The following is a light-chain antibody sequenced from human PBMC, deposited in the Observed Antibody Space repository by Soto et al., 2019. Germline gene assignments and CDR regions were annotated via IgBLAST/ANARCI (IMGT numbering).Light chain of an antibody. J-gene: IGKJ3*01. V-gene: IGKV2-30*01. Sequence: DVVLTQSPLFLPVTLGHPASISCRSSQSLVYSDGDTFLSWFQQRTGQSPRRLIYKVSNRDTGVPVRFSGSGSGTDFTVKISRVEAEDVGVYFCMQAIYWPFTFGPGTKVNNK. CDR1: QSLVYSDGDTF. CDR3: MQAIYWPFT. CDR2: KVS.